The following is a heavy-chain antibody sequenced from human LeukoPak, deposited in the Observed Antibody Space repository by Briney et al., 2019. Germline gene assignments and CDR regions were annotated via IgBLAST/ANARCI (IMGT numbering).Heavy chain of an antibody. CDR3: ARGHYGGNRYFDN. CDR2: VHANSGKA. CDR1: GYTFRDYE. J-gene: IGHJ4*02. V-gene: IGHV1-8*01. Sequence: ASVRVSCRTSGYTFRDYEINWVRQAPGLGLEWVAWVHANSGKAGSAQKFQGRVTLTRDTSTETAFMELSGLTSDDSATYFCARGHYGGNRYFDNWGQGTLVTVSS. D-gene: IGHD4-23*01.